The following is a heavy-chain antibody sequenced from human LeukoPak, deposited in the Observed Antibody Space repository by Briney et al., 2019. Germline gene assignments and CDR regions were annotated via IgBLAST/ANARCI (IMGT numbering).Heavy chain of an antibody. Sequence: SVRVSCKASGGTFSSYAISWVRQAPGQGPEWMGGIIPIFGTTNYAQKFQDRVTITADESTTTVYMELSSLRSEDTAVYYCARGRAYNTSDYYYDFDYWGQGTLVTVSS. CDR2: IIPIFGTT. CDR1: GGTFSSYA. J-gene: IGHJ4*02. CDR3: ARGRAYNTSDYYYDFDY. V-gene: IGHV1-69*01. D-gene: IGHD3-22*01.